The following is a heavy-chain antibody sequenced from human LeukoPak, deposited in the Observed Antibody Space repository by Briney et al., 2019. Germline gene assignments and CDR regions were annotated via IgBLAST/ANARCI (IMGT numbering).Heavy chain of an antibody. CDR3: AREPTTGLGAGGYMDV. CDR1: GFTFSNYE. J-gene: IGHJ6*03. V-gene: IGHV3-48*03. Sequence: GGSLRLSCAASGFTFSNYEMNWVRQAPGKGLEWVSYISSSGSTIYYGDSVKGRFTISRDNAKNSVYLQMNSLRAEDTAVYYCAREPTTGLGAGGYMDVWGKGTTVTISS. CDR2: ISSSGSTI. D-gene: IGHD3-16*01.